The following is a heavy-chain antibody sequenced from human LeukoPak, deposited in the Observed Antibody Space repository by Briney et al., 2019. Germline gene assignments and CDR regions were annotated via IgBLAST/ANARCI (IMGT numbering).Heavy chain of an antibody. J-gene: IGHJ5*02. D-gene: IGHD2-2*01. Sequence: SETLSLACSVSGGPISSGGYYWSWIRQHPGKGLEWIGYIYQSGSTYYNPSLKSRVTISVDTSKNQFSLKLNSVTAADTAVYYCAGTRCITSCLYTGGWFDPWGQGTLVTVSS. CDR3: AGTRCITSCLYTGGWFDP. CDR1: GGPISSGGYY. V-gene: IGHV4-31*03. CDR2: IYQSGST.